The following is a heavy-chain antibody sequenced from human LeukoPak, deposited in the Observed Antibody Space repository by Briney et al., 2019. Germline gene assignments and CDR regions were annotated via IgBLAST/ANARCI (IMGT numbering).Heavy chain of an antibody. V-gene: IGHV5-10-1*01. D-gene: IGHD5-18*01. CDR2: IDPSDSYT. CDR3: ASDTSGYSYGFAWFDP. Sequence: GESLQISCKGSGYSFTSYWISWVRQMPGKGLEWMGRIDPSDSYTNYSPSFQGHVTISADKSISTAYLQWSSLKASDTAMYYCASDTSGYSYGFAWFDPWGQGTLVTVSS. CDR1: GYSFTSYW. J-gene: IGHJ5*02.